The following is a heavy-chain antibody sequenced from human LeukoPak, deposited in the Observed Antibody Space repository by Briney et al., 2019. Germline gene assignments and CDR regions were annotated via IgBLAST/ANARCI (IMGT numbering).Heavy chain of an antibody. V-gene: IGHV4-4*07. CDR3: ARDGADVYGRAFDY. CDR2: IHASGTN. D-gene: IGHD3-10*01. J-gene: IGHJ4*02. CDR1: GGSISSYF. Sequence: SETLSLTCNVSGGSISSYFWTWIRQPAGQGLEWIGRIHASGTNNYNSSLKSRASMSVDTSKNQFSLKLTSVAAADTAVYFCARDGADVYGRAFDYWGQGTLVSVSS.